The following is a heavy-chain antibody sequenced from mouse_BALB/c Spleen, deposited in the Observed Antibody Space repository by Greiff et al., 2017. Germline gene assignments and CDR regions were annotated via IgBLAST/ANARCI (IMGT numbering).Heavy chain of an antibody. CDR3: ARAELDGNYWYFDV. CDR1: GFTFSSYT. V-gene: IGHV5-12-2*01. D-gene: IGHD2-1*01. CDR2: ISNGGGST. J-gene: IGHJ1*01. Sequence: EVMLVESGGGLVQPGGSLKLSCAASGFTFSSYTMSWVRQTPEKRLEWVAYISNGGGSTYYPDTVKGRFTISRDNAKNTLYLQMSSLKSEDTAMYYSARAELDGNYWYFDVWGAGTTVTVSS.